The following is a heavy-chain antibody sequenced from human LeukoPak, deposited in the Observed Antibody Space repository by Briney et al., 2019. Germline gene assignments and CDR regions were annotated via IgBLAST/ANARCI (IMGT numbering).Heavy chain of an antibody. CDR2: IYTSGST. J-gene: IGHJ4*02. D-gene: IGHD3-16*01. CDR3: AREHPRGEVDDFDY. V-gene: IGHV4-61*02. CDR1: GGSISSGFYY. Sequence: SETLSLTCTVSGGSISSGFYYWSWIRRPAGKGLEWIGRIYTSGSTNYNPSLKSRISISVDTSKNQFSLKLTSVTAADTAVYYCAREHPRGEVDDFDYWGQGTLVTVSS.